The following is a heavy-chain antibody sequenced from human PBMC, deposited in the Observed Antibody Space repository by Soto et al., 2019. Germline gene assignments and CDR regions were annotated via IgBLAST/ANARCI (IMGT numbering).Heavy chain of an antibody. J-gene: IGHJ5*02. CDR3: AKAIRAYSSGWSPNWFDP. CDR1: GFTFSSYG. CDR2: ISYDGSNK. Sequence: GGSLRLSCAASGFTFSSYGMHWVRQAPGKGLEWVAVISYDGSNKYYADSVKGRFTISRDNSKNTLYLQMNSLRAEDTAVYYCAKAIRAYSSGWSPNWFDPWGQGTLVTVSS. V-gene: IGHV3-30*18. D-gene: IGHD6-19*01.